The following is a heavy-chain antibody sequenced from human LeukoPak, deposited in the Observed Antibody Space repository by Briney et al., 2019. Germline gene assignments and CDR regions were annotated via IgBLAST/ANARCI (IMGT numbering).Heavy chain of an antibody. CDR1: GFTFSSYS. Sequence: PGGSLRLSCAASGFTFSSYSMNWVRQAPGKGLEWVSSISSSSSYIYYADSVKGRFTISRDNAKNSLYLQMNSLRAEDTAVYYCARDGGLGVPAAGENWFDPWGQGTLVTVSS. J-gene: IGHJ5*02. CDR3: ARDGGLGVPAAGENWFDP. V-gene: IGHV3-21*01. CDR2: ISSSSSYI. D-gene: IGHD2-2*01.